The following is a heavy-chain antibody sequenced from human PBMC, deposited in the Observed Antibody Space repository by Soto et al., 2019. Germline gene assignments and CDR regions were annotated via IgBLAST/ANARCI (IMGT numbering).Heavy chain of an antibody. D-gene: IGHD6-19*01. CDR2: ISSDVVNY. V-gene: IGHV3-30-3*01. J-gene: IGHJ4*02. CDR1: GFTFSSFA. Sequence: QVQLVESGGGVVHPGRSLRLSCAASGFTFSSFAMNWVRQAPGKGLEWLAVISSDVVNYYYAESVKGRFTISRDNSKNTLDLHMNSLRNEETAVYYSASGLAWTPEALGYWGQGTLGTVSS. CDR3: ASGLAWTPEALGY.